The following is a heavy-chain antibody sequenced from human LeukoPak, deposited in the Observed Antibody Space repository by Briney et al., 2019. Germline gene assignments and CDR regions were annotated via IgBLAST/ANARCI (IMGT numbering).Heavy chain of an antibody. CDR1: GLTFNSYW. CDR2: INGDASNT. Sequence: PGGSLRLPCAASGLTFNSYWMHWVRQVAGKGLVWVARINGDASNTTYADSVKGRFTISRDNAKNTLYLQMNSLRAEDTAVYFCARAPGRDYFFHQYWGQGTLVTVSS. CDR3: ARAPGRDYFFHQY. V-gene: IGHV3-74*03. D-gene: IGHD4/OR15-4a*01. J-gene: IGHJ1*01.